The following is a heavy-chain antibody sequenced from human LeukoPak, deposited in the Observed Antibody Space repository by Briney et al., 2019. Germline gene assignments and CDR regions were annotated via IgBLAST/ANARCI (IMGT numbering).Heavy chain of an antibody. CDR1: VCTFSSYA. CDR3: ARGCSGGSCHIYYYYYGMGV. CDR2: IILICGTA. D-gene: IGHD2-15*01. J-gene: IGHJ6*02. Sequence: ASVKVSCKASVCTFSSYAISWVRQARGQGREWMGGIILICGTANYAQKLQNRVTIIADESTSTAYMELSGLRSEDTAVYYCARGCSGGSCHIYYYYYGMGVWGQGTTVTVSS. V-gene: IGHV1-69*13.